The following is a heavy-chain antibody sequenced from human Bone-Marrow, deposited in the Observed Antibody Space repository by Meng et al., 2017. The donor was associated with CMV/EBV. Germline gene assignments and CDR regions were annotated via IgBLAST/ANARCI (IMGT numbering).Heavy chain of an antibody. CDR2: IIPIFGTA. D-gene: IGHD2/OR15-2a*01. CDR3: ASGSTTLTYYYYYYGMDV. J-gene: IGHJ6*02. CDR1: GGTFSSYA. V-gene: IGHV1-69*05. Sequence: SVKVSCKAAGGTFSSYAIIWVRQAPGQGLEWMGGIIPIFGTANYAQKFQGRVTITTDESTSTAYMELSSLRSEDTAVYYSASGSTTLTYYYYYYGMDVWGQGTTVTVSS.